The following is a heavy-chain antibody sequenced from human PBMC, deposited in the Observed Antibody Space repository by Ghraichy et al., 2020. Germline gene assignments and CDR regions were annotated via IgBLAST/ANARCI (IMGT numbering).Heavy chain of an antibody. CDR3: ARDYRVYSSLFPGWL. CDR2: INPNSGGT. Sequence: ASVKVSCKASGYTFTGYYMHWVRQAPGQGLEWMGRINPNSGGTNYAQKFQGRVTMTRDTSISTAYMELSRLRSDDTAVYYCARDYRVYSSLFPGWLWGQGTLVTVSS. V-gene: IGHV1-2*06. D-gene: IGHD6-19*01. CDR1: GYTFTGYY. J-gene: IGHJ4*02.